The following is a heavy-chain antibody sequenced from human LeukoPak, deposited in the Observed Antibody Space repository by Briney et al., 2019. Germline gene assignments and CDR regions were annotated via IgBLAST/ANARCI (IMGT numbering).Heavy chain of an antibody. V-gene: IGHV3-23*01. CDR1: GFVLSSYE. CDR2: VDYSGDSP. D-gene: IGHD6-19*01. J-gene: IGHJ4*02. CDR3: TRNSGWYGIT. Sequence: GGSLRLSCTGSGFVLSSYEMTWFRQAPGKGLEWVSSVDYSGDSPHYADSVKGRFTISRDNSKNILYLQLSSLRVEDTAVYYCTRNSGWYGITWGQGTLVAVSS.